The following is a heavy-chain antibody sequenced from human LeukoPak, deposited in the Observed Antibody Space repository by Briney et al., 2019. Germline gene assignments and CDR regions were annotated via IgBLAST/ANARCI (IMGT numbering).Heavy chain of an antibody. CDR3: ARGQSYRKSQNWFGP. J-gene: IGHJ5*02. CDR2: ISTIGNI. V-gene: IGHV4-4*07. Sequence: SETLSLTCTESGSSLNGFQWSWIRQPAGKGLEWIGRISTIGNINYTPPLKSRVTMPFETSKNQFSLKLTSVTAADTAVYFCARGQSYRKSQNWFGPWGQGTLVTVSS. CDR1: GSSLNGFQ. D-gene: IGHD4-11*01.